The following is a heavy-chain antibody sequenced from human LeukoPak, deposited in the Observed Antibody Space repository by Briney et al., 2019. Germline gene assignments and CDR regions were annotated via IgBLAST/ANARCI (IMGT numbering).Heavy chain of an antibody. V-gene: IGHV4-59*01. CDR2: IYYSGST. CDR3: AREKEATGDQGGRANWFDP. D-gene: IGHD7-27*01. CDR1: GDSISSYY. J-gene: IGHJ5*02. Sequence: SETLSLTCTVSGDSISSYYWSWIRQPPGKRLEWIGYIYYSGSTKYNPSLKSRLTISVDTSKNQFSLKLNSVTAADTAVYYCAREKEATGDQGGRANWFDPWGQGTLVTVFS.